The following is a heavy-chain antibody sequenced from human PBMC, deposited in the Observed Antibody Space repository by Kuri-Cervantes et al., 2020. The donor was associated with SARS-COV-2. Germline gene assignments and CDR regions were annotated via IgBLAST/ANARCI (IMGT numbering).Heavy chain of an antibody. D-gene: IGHD3-10*01. CDR3: AKPGSVRGIIREDHYGLDV. CDR2: ISHDGRDT. CDR1: EFNFGYYG. J-gene: IGHJ6*02. Sequence: GESLKISCVASEFNFGYYGMYWVRQAPGKGLEWLAVISHDGRDTYHGDSVKGRFTISRDNSKNTLYLQMNSLRLEDTAIYYCAKPGSVRGIIREDHYGLDVWGQGTTVTVSS. V-gene: IGHV3-30*18.